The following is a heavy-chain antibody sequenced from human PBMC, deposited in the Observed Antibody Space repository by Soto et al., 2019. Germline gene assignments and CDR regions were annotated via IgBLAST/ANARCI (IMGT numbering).Heavy chain of an antibody. Sequence: QVQLVQSGAEVKKPGSSVKVSCKASGGTFSSYAINWVRQAPGQGLELMGGIIPIFATADYAQKFHGRVTITADDSTSTAYMELSSLRSEETAVYYCAQCLLGVNYYYGMDVWGQGTTVTVSS. D-gene: IGHD2-21*01. CDR3: AQCLLGVNYYYGMDV. CDR1: GGTFSSYA. V-gene: IGHV1-69*12. CDR2: IIPIFATA. J-gene: IGHJ6*02.